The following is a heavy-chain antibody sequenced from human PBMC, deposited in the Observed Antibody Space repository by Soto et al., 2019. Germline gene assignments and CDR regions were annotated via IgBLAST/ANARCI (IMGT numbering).Heavy chain of an antibody. CDR2: IYHSGST. Sequence: SETLSLTCAVSGGSISSGGYSWSWIRQPPGKGLEWIGYIYHSGSTYYNPSLKSRVTISVDRSKNQFSLKLSSVTAADTAVYYCARASDTDYYYGMDVWGQGTTVTVSS. CDR3: ARASDTDYYYGMDV. J-gene: IGHJ6*02. V-gene: IGHV4-30-2*01. CDR1: GGSISSGGYS. D-gene: IGHD5-18*01.